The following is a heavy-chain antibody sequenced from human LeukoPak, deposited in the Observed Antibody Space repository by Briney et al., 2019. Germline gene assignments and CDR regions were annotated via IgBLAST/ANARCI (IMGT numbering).Heavy chain of an antibody. CDR3: ATQASVGY. D-gene: IGHD1-26*01. CDR2: IKSDGSST. Sequence: GGSLRLPCVASGFTFSTYWMHWVRQAPGKGLVWVSRIKSDGSSTNYADSVKDRFTISRDNAKNTLYLQMNSLRDEDTAVYYCATQASVGYWGQGTLVTVSS. J-gene: IGHJ4*02. CDR1: GFTFSTYW. V-gene: IGHV3-74*01.